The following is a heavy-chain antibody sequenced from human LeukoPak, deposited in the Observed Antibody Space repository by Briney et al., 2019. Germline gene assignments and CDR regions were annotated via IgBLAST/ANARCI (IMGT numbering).Heavy chain of an antibody. CDR1: RFTFSSYA. CDR3: AKEVGGAWAFDI. CDR2: ISGSGGST. J-gene: IGHJ3*02. D-gene: IGHD1-26*01. V-gene: IGHV3-23*01. Sequence: PGGALRLSCAASRFTFSSYAMSSVRQAPGKGLERVSAISGSGGSTYYADSVKGRFTISRDNSKNTLYLQMNSLRAEDTAVYYCAKEVGGAWAFDIWGQGTMVTVSS.